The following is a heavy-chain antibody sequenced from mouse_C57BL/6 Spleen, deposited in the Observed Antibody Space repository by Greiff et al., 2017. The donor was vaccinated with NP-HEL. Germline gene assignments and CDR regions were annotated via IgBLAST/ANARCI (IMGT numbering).Heavy chain of an antibody. V-gene: IGHV1-63*01. CDR2: IYPGGGYT. Sequence: QVQLQQSGAELVRPGTSVKMSCKASGYTFTNYWIGWAKQRPGHGLEWIGDIYPGGGYTNYNEKFKGKATLTADQSSSTAYMQFSSLTSEDSAIYYCARGPGYDGYQGGHAMDYWGQGTSVTVSS. CDR1: GYTFTNYW. CDR3: ARGPGYDGYQGGHAMDY. D-gene: IGHD2-3*01. J-gene: IGHJ4*01.